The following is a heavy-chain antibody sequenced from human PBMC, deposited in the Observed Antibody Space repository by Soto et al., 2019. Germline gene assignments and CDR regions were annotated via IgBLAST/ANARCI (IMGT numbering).Heavy chain of an antibody. V-gene: IGHV1-8*01. Sequence: QVQLVQSGAEVKKPGASVKVSCKASGYTFTSYDINWVRQATGQGLEWMGWMNPNSGNTGYAQKFRGRVTMTRNTSISTAYMELSSLRCEDTAVYYCARERTGTTSMDVWGQGTTVTVSS. CDR3: ARERTGTTSMDV. CDR2: MNPNSGNT. CDR1: GYTFTSYD. D-gene: IGHD1-1*01. J-gene: IGHJ6*02.